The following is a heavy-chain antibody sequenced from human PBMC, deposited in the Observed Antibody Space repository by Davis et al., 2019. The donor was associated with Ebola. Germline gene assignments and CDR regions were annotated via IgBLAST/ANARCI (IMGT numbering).Heavy chain of an antibody. D-gene: IGHD6-19*01. V-gene: IGHV4-4*02. Sequence: MPGGSLRPSFAVPGGSISSSNWWSSVRQPPGKGLEWIGEIYHSGSTNYNPSFKSRVTISVDKSKNQFSLKLTSVTAADTAVYYCARRRNGGWYAIDYWGQGTLVTVSS. CDR1: GGSISSSNW. CDR2: IYHSGST. CDR3: ARRRNGGWYAIDY. J-gene: IGHJ4*02.